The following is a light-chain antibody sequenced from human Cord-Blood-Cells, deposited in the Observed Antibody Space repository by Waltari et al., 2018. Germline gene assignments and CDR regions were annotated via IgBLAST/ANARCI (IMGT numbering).Light chain of an antibody. Sequence: EIVLTQSPGTLPLSPGERATLSARASQSVSSSSLAWYQQKPGQAPRLLIYGASSRATGIPDRVSGSGSGTDFTLTISRLEPEDFAVHYCQQYGSSPPITFGPGTKVDIK. CDR1: QSVSSSS. CDR2: GAS. V-gene: IGKV3-20*01. J-gene: IGKJ3*01. CDR3: QQYGSSPPIT.